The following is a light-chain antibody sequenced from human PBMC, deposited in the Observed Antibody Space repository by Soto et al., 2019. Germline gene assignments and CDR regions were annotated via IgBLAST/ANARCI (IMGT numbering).Light chain of an antibody. CDR3: QRYNNWPLT. V-gene: IGKV3-15*01. Sequence: TQSPSFLSASVGDRVTITCRASQGISISLGWYQHKPGQTPRLLIYDTSARATGVPARFSGSRSGPEFTLTINSLQSEDFAIYYCQRYNNWPLTFGGGTKVESK. CDR2: DTS. J-gene: IGKJ4*01. CDR1: QGISIS.